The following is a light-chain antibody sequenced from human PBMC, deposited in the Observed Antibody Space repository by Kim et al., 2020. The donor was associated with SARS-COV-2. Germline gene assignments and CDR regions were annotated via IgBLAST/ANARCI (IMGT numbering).Light chain of an antibody. V-gene: IGKV3-11*01. CDR2: DAS. J-gene: IGKJ4*01. CDR1: QSISTY. Sequence: LSPGERAALSCRASQSISTYLAWYQQKPGQTPRLLIYDASTRATGIPARFSGIGSGTDFTLTISSLEPEDFAVYYCQQRRSWPLTFGGGTKVDIK. CDR3: QQRRSWPLT.